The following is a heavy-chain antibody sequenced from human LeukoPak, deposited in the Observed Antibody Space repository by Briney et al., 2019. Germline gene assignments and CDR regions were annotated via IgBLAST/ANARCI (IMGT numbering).Heavy chain of an antibody. V-gene: IGHV3-33*01. D-gene: IGHD6-19*01. CDR2: IWYDGSNK. CDR1: GFTFSSYG. J-gene: IGHJ4*02. CDR3: ARDYYSSGWTFDY. Sequence: GGSLRLSCAASGFTFSSYGMHWVRQAPGKGLEWVAVIWYDGSNKYYADPVKGRFTTSRDNSKNTLYLQMNSLRAEDTAVYYCARDYYSSGWTFDYWGQGTLVTVSS.